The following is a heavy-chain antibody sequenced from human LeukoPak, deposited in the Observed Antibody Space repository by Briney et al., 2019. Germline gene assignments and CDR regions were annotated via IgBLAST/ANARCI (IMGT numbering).Heavy chain of an antibody. CDR2: ISGTGGST. D-gene: IGHD3-10*01. CDR1: GFTFSSYA. V-gene: IGHV3-23*01. CDR3: AKAWFEGTYGLTRSCSWY. J-gene: IGHJ4*02. Sequence: HPGGSLRLSCAASGFTFSSYAMSWVRQAPGKGLEWVSGISGTGGSTYYADSVKGRFTISRDNSKNTLYLQMNSLRAEDTAVYHCAKAWFEGTYGLTRSCSWYWGQGTLVTVSS.